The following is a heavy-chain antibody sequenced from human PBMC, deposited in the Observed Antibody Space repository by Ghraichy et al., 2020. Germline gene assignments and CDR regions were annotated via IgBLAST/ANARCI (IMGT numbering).Heavy chain of an antibody. J-gene: IGHJ4*02. CDR1: VFTFSNAW. D-gene: IGHD2/OR15-2a*01. V-gene: IGHV3-15*07. CDR3: ATNIKGY. Sequence: GGSLRLSCAASVFTFSNAWMNWVRQAPGKGLEWVGRIKSKSDGGTTDYAGPVKGRFIISRDDLKNTLYLQMNSLKTEDTALYYCATNIKGYWGQGTLVTVSS. CDR2: IKSKSDGGTT.